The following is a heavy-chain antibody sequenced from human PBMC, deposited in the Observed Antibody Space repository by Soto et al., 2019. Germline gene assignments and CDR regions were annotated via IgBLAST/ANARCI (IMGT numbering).Heavy chain of an antibody. CDR3: ARETTTITIADY. CDR2: IDYRGSVM. V-gene: IGHV3-48*01. D-gene: IGHD4-17*01. CDR1: GFTFSNYN. J-gene: IGHJ4*02. Sequence: GGSLRLSCVVSGFTFSNYNMNWVRRAPGKGLEWVSHIDYRGSVMYADSVKGRFTISRDNAKNSVYLQMNSLRAEDTAVYYCARETTTITIADYWGQGTLVTVSS.